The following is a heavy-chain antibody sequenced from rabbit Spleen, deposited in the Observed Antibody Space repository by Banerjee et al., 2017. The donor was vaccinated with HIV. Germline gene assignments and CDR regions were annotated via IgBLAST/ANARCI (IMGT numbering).Heavy chain of an antibody. D-gene: IGHD6-1*01. J-gene: IGHJ4*01. CDR1: GLDFNSGYY. CDR2: IYAGSSGST. V-gene: IGHV1S45*01. Sequence: QEQLEESGGGLVQPEGTLTLTCTASGLDFNSGYYMCWVRQAPGKGLEWIACIYAGSSGSTYYASWAKGRFTISKTSSTTVTLQMTSLTVADTATYFCARDPYVSALGYGHFNLWGPGTLVTVS. CDR3: ARDPYVSALGYGHFNL.